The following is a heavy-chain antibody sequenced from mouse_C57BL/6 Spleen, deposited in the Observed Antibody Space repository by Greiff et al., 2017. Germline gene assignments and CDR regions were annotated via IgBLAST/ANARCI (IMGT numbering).Heavy chain of an antibody. V-gene: IGHV3-6*01. CDR2: ISYDGSN. J-gene: IGHJ3*01. D-gene: IGHD1-1*01. CDR3: ARNPLYGSTYGGFAY. CDR1: GYSITSGYY. Sequence: EVQLQQSGPGLVKPSQSLSLTCSVTGYSITSGYYWNWIRQFPGNKLEWMGYISYDGSNNYNPSLKNRISITRDTSKNQFFLKLNSVTTEDTATYYCARNPLYGSTYGGFAYWGQGTLVTVSA.